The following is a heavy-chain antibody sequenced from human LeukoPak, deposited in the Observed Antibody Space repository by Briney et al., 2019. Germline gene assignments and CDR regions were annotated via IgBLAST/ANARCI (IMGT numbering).Heavy chain of an antibody. Sequence: PGGSLRLSCAASGFTFSSYSMNWVRQAPGKGLEWVSSISSSSSCIYYADSVKGRFTISRDNAKNSLYLQMNSLRAEDTAVYYCAREWYDSGCLDYWGQGTLVTVSS. D-gene: IGHD3-10*01. J-gene: IGHJ4*02. CDR1: GFTFSSYS. CDR2: ISSSSSCI. V-gene: IGHV3-21*01. CDR3: AREWYDSGCLDY.